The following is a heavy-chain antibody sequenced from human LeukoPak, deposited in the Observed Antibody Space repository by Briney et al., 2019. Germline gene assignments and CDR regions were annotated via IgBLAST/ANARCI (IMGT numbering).Heavy chain of an antibody. CDR1: GFTFSSYA. V-gene: IGHV3-30*04. D-gene: IGHD3-9*01. CDR2: ISYDGSNK. Sequence: PGGSLRLSCAASGFTFSSYAMHWVRQAPGKGLEWVAVISYDGSNKYYADSVKGRFTISRDNSKNTLYLQMNSLRAEDTAVYYCARDRAPLRYFDWSPDAFDIWGQGTMVTVSS. J-gene: IGHJ3*02. CDR3: ARDRAPLRYFDWSPDAFDI.